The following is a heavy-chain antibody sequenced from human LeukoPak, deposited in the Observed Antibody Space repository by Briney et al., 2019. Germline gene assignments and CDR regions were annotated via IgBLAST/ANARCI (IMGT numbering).Heavy chain of an antibody. J-gene: IGHJ4*02. Sequence: SRVTISVDTSKNQFSLKLSSVTAADTAVYYCARHGRRGYSSYVRYFDYWGQGTLVTVSS. CDR3: ARHGRRGYSSYVRYFDY. V-gene: IGHV4-34*01. D-gene: IGHD5-12*01.